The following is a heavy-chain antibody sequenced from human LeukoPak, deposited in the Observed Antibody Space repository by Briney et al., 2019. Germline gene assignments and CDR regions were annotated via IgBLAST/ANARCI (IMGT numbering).Heavy chain of an antibody. V-gene: IGHV1-18*01. Sequence: ASVKVSCKASGYTFTSYGISWVRQAPGQGLEWMGWVSTYNGDTNYAQKFQGRVIMTTDTSTSTAYKELRSLRSDDTAAYYCAREWWGYDVLTGDNWFDPWGQGTLVTVSS. CDR2: VSTYNGDT. CDR3: AREWWGYDVLTGDNWFDP. CDR1: GYTFTSYG. J-gene: IGHJ5*02. D-gene: IGHD3-9*01.